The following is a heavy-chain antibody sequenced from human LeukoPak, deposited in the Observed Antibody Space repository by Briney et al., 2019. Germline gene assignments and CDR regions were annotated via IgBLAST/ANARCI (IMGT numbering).Heavy chain of an antibody. D-gene: IGHD6-25*01. CDR3: AKALSYSITAATDY. CDR1: GFTFDAYA. V-gene: IGHV3-9*01. CDR2: ISWNSGSI. J-gene: IGHJ4*02. Sequence: GGSLRLSCAAPGFTFDAYAMHWVRQAPGKGLEWVSGISWNSGSIGYADSVKGRFTISRDNAKNSLYLQMNSLRAEDTALYYCAKALSYSITAATDYWGQGTLVTVSS.